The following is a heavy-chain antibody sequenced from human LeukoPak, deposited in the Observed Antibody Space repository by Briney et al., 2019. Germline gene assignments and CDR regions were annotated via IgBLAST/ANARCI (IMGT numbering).Heavy chain of an antibody. Sequence: ASVKVSCKASGYTFTGYYMHWARQAPGQGLEWMGWINPNSGGTNYAQKFQGRVTMTRDTSISTAYMELSRLRSDDTAVYYCARTTYSSSFRSLDYWGQGTLVTVSS. J-gene: IGHJ4*02. V-gene: IGHV1-2*02. D-gene: IGHD6-6*01. CDR1: GYTFTGYY. CDR3: ARTTYSSSFRSLDY. CDR2: INPNSGGT.